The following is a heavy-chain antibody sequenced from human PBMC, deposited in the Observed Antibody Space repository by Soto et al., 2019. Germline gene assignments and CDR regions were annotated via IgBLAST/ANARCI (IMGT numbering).Heavy chain of an antibody. D-gene: IGHD2-15*01. V-gene: IGHV3-21*01. CDR1: GFTFSSYS. Sequence: EVQLVESGGGLVKPGGSLRLSCAASGFTFSSYSMNWVRQAPGKGLAWVSSISSSSSYIYYADSVKGRFTISRDTAKNSLYLQMNSLSGEDTAVYYCARYHGYCSGGSCCSGLDFWGQVTLVTVSS. CDR3: ARYHGYCSGGSCCSGLDF. CDR2: ISSSSSYI. J-gene: IGHJ4*02.